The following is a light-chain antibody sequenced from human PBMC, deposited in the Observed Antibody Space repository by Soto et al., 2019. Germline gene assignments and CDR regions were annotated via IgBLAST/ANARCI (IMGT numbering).Light chain of an antibody. J-gene: IGLJ2*01. CDR2: EVS. CDR1: SSDVGKYNY. CDR3: SSYTGSSINTVV. V-gene: IGLV2-14*01. Sequence: QSALTQPASVSGSPGQSITISCTETSSDVGKYNYVSWYQQHPAKAPKLMIFEVSNRPSGVSNRFSGSKSGNTASLTISGLQAEDEAEYYCSSYTGSSINTVVFGGGTKLTVL.